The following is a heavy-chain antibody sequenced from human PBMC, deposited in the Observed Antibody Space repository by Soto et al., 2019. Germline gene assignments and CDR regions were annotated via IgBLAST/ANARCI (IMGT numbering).Heavy chain of an antibody. CDR1: GGSISSGYYY. Sequence: PSETLSLTCTVSGGSISSGYYYWSWIRQAPGKGLEWIGYIYYIGSTYYNPSLKSRVTISVDTSKNQFSLKLSSVTAADTAVYYSAARGGSSTSWGASNWFDPLGQGTLVTFSS. V-gene: IGHV4-30-4*01. D-gene: IGHD2-2*01. CDR3: AARGGSSTSWGASNWFDP. J-gene: IGHJ5*02. CDR2: IYYIGST.